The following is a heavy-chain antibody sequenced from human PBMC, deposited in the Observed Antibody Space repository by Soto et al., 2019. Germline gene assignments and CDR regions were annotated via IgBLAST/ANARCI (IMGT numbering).Heavy chain of an antibody. CDR3: AGSSAYYDILTGYSPNWFDP. J-gene: IGHJ5*02. CDR1: GGSISSSSYY. Sequence: LSLTCTVSGGSISSSSYYWGWIRQPPGKGLEWIGSIYYSGSTYYNPSLKSRVTISVDTSKNQFSLKLSSVTAADTAVYYCAGSSAYYDILTGYSPNWFDPWGQGTLVTVSS. V-gene: IGHV4-39*01. CDR2: IYYSGST. D-gene: IGHD3-9*01.